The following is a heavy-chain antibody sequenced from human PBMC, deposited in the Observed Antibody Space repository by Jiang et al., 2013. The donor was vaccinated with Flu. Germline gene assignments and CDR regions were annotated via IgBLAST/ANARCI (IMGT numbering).Heavy chain of an antibody. J-gene: IGHJ4*02. V-gene: IGHV4-31*02. CDR3: ARLSSGFNDY. Sequence: YWSWIRQHPGKGLEWIGYIITWEHLLXPSLKSRVTISVDTSKNQFSLKLSSVTAADTAVYYCARLSSGFNDYWGQGTLVTVSS. CDR1: Y. CDR2: IITWEH. D-gene: IGHD3-10*01.